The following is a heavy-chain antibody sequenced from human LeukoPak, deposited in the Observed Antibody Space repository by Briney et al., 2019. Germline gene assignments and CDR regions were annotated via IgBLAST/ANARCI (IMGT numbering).Heavy chain of an antibody. D-gene: IGHD2-2*01. CDR3: ARGPDCSSTSCNMLDYYFDY. V-gene: IGHV4-39*07. J-gene: IGHJ4*02. CDR2: IYYSGST. Sequence: PPETLSLTCTVSGGVISSSSYYWGWIRQPPGKGLEWIGSIYYSGSTYYNPSLKSRVTISVDTSKNQFSLKLSSVTAADTAVYYCARGPDCSSTSCNMLDYYFDYWGQGTLVTVSS. CDR1: GGVISSSSYY.